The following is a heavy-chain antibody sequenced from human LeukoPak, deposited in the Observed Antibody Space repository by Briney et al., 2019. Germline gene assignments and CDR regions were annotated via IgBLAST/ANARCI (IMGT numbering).Heavy chain of an antibody. J-gene: IGHJ3*02. CDR2: FDPEDGET. Sequence: ASVKVSCKVSGYTLTELSMHWVRQAPGKGLEWMGGFDPEDGETIYAQKFQGRVTMTEDTSTDTAYMELSSLRSEDTALYYCARTAVVTAEHAFDIWGQGTMVTVSS. V-gene: IGHV1-24*01. D-gene: IGHD2-21*02. CDR1: GYTLTELS. CDR3: ARTAVVTAEHAFDI.